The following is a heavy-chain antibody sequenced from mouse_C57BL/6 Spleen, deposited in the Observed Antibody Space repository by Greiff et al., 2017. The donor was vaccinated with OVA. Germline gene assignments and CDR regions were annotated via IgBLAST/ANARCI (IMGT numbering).Heavy chain of an antibody. CDR1: GYSITSGYY. CDR3: AREDSNLDY. Sequence: EVQRVESGPGLVKPSQSLSLTCSVTGYSITSGYYWNWIRQFPGNKLEWMGYISYDGSNNYNPSLKNRISITRDTSKNQFFLKLNSVTTEDTATYYCAREDSNLDYWGQGTTLTVSS. V-gene: IGHV3-6*01. D-gene: IGHD2-5*01. CDR2: ISYDGSN. J-gene: IGHJ2*01.